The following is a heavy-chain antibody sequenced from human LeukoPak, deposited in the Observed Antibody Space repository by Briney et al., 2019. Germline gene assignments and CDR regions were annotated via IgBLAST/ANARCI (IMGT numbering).Heavy chain of an antibody. D-gene: IGHD2-2*01. CDR3: ARRGVRAAMPGVNWFDP. Sequence: PGEFLKISCKGSRYNFTSYWIIWVRQMPGKGLEWMGRIDRRCSYLIYSPSFQGHVTISVDKSINNADLQWSSLEAEVTDRYDCARRGVRAAMPGVNWFDPWGQGTLVTVSS. V-gene: IGHV5-10-1*01. J-gene: IGHJ5*02. CDR1: RYNFTSYW. CDR2: IDRRCSYL.